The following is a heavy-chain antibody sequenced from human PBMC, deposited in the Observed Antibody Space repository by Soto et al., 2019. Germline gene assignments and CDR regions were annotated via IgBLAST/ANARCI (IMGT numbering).Heavy chain of an antibody. CDR2: IIPIFGTA. Sequence: SVKVSCKASGGTFSSYAISWARQAPGQGLEWMGGIIPIFGTANYAQKFQGRVTITADESTSTAYMELSSLRSEDTAVYYCARGLGTVTTGGYYYGMDVWGQGTTVTVSS. V-gene: IGHV1-69*13. J-gene: IGHJ6*02. D-gene: IGHD4-17*01. CDR1: GGTFSSYA. CDR3: ARGLGTVTTGGYYYGMDV.